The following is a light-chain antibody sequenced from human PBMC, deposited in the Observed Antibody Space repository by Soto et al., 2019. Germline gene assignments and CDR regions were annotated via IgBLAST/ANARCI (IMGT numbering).Light chain of an antibody. CDR3: QLYGTSPKP. CDR2: DAS. CDR1: QSVNIY. V-gene: IGKV3-11*01. Sequence: EIVLTQSPATLSLSPGERATLSCRASQSVNIYLAWYQQKPGQAPRLLIYDASNRATGIPARFSGSGSGTDFTLSISRLEPEDFAVYYCQLYGTSPKPFGQGTKVDTK. J-gene: IGKJ1*01.